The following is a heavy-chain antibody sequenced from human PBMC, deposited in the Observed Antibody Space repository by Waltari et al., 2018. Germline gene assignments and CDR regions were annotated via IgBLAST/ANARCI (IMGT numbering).Heavy chain of an antibody. Sequence: EVRLVESGGGLVKPGGPLSLSWPASGSTFSPYAINWVRQAPGKGLEWVAGLSASGSRTFYAASVKGRFTISRDNSNNTLYAQMTSLTPEDTATYYCAMSLTVLVRADHWGQGTLVAVSS. D-gene: IGHD1-26*01. V-gene: IGHV3-23*04. CDR1: GSTFSPYA. CDR2: LSASGSRT. J-gene: IGHJ4*02. CDR3: AMSLTVLVRADH.